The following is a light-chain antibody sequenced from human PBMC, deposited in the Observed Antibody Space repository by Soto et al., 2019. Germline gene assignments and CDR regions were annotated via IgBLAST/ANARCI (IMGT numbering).Light chain of an antibody. V-gene: IGLV2-8*01. J-gene: IGLJ2*01. Sequence: QSVLTQPPSASGSPGQSVTISCTGTSRDVGGYNYVSWYQQFPGKAPKLMIYEVSKQPSGVPDRFSGSKSGNTASLTVSGLQAEDEGDYYCSSYGGSNNVLFGGGTKLTVL. CDR1: SRDVGGYNY. CDR2: EVS. CDR3: SSYGGSNNVL.